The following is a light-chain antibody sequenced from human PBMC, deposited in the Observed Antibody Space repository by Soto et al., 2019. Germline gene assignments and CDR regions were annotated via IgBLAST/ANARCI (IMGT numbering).Light chain of an antibody. CDR2: GAS. V-gene: IGKV3-15*01. J-gene: IGKJ2*01. Sequence: EIVMTQSPATLSVSPGERATLSCRASQSVSSNLAWDQQKPGQAPRLLSYGASTRATGIPARFSCSGSGTEFTLTISSLQSEDFAVYYCQQYNNWPYTFGQGTKLEIK. CDR1: QSVSSN. CDR3: QQYNNWPYT.